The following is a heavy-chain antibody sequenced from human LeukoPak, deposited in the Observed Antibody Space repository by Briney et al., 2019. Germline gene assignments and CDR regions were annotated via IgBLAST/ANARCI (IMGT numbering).Heavy chain of an antibody. Sequence: PGGSLRLSCAASGFTFSSYEMNWVRQAPGKGLEWVSYISSSGSTIYYADSVKGRFTISRDNAKNSLYLQMNTLRVEDTAVYYCARVQFQWFDPWGQGTLVTVSS. D-gene: IGHD6-19*01. CDR1: GFTFSSYE. V-gene: IGHV3-48*03. CDR3: ARVQFQWFDP. CDR2: ISSSGSTI. J-gene: IGHJ5*02.